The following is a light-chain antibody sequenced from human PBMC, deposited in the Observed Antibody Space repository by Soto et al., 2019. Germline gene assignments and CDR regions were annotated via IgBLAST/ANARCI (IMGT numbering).Light chain of an antibody. CDR3: SSYTSSSTRV. J-gene: IGLJ1*01. CDR2: EVS. Sequence: QSVLTQPASVSGSPGQSITISCTGTNSYVGGYNYVSWYQQHPGKAPKLMIYEVSNRPSGVSTRFSGSKSGNTASLTISGLQAEDEADYYCSSYTSSSTRVFGTGTKVTVL. CDR1: NSYVGGYNY. V-gene: IGLV2-14*01.